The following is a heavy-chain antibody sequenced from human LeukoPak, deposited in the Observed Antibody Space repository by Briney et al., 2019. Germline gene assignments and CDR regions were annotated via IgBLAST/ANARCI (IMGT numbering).Heavy chain of an antibody. CDR3: ARDFGWLSGFDY. V-gene: IGHV3-53*05. J-gene: IGHJ4*02. CDR2: IYSGCGT. D-gene: IGHD3-9*01. CDR1: GFTVSSIY. Sequence: GGSLRLSCAAPGFTVSSIYMSWARQAPGKGLQWVSLIYSGCGTYYADSVKGRFTISRDNYKNTLYLQMNSLRGEDMAIYYCARDFGWLSGFDYWGQGTLVTVSS.